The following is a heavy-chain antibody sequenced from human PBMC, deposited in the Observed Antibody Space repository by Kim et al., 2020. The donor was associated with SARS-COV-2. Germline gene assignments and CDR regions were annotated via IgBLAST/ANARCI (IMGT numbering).Heavy chain of an antibody. CDR1: GFTFSTSP. Sequence: GGSLRLSCVASGFTFSTSPMGWVRQAPGEGLEWVSRISWDGKRTYYADSVKGRVTMSSDKSKNTVYLEMNNLRVEDTAVYYCAKGVTNSGFDYWGQGA. J-gene: IGHJ4*02. D-gene: IGHD4-17*01. CDR3: AKGVTNSGFDY. CDR2: ISWDGKRT. V-gene: IGHV3-23*01.